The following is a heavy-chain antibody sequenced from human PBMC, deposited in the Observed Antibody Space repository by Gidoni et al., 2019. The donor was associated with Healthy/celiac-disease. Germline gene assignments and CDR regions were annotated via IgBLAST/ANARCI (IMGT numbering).Heavy chain of an antibody. D-gene: IGHD2-2*01. CDR1: GYTLTSNC. CDR2: ISAYNGNT. Sequence: QVQLVQSGAEGKKPGAAVKVAGKASGYTLTSNCISWGRQAPAQVLEWRGWISAYNGNTNYAQQLQGRVTMPTDTSTSTAYMELRSLRSDDTAVYSCARDIVVVPAASDAFDIWGQGTMVTVSS. CDR3: ARDIVVVPAASDAFDI. J-gene: IGHJ3*02. V-gene: IGHV1-18*01.